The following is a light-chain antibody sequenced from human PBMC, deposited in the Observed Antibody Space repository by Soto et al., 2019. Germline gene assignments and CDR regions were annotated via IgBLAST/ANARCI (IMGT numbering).Light chain of an antibody. J-gene: IGLJ1*01. V-gene: IGLV2-14*03. CDR2: DVN. Sequence: QSALTQPASVSGSPGQSITISCTGTSSDVGGYSFVSWYQQHPGKAPKLVIYDVNNRPSGVSNRFSGSKSGNTASLTISGLQTVDETDYYCNSFTSSSTYVFGTGTKVTVL. CDR1: SSDVGGYSF. CDR3: NSFTSSSTYV.